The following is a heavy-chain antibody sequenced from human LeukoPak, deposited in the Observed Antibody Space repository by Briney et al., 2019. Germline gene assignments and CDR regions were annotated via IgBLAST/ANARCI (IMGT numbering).Heavy chain of an antibody. V-gene: IGHV3-30*18. D-gene: IGHD6-19*01. CDR2: ISYDGNNK. Sequence: AGGSLRLSCAASGFTFSSFAMHWVRQAPGKGLEWVAIISYDGNNKYYADSVKGRFTTSRDNSKNTLYLQMNSLRAEDTALYYCAKGPRYSSGPMGYWGQGTLVTVSS. J-gene: IGHJ4*02. CDR3: AKGPRYSSGPMGY. CDR1: GFTFSSFA.